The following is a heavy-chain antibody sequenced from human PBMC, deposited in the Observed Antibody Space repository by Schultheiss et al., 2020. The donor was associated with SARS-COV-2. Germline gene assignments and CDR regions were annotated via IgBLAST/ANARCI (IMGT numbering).Heavy chain of an antibody. CDR2: IYHSGST. Sequence: SETLSLTCAVSGGSISSGGYSWGWIRPPPGKGLEWIGYIYHSGSTYYNPSLKSRVTISVDRSKNQFSLKLSSVTAAVTAVYYCARGSSRDDFWSGYETGSIDDWGQGTMVTVSS. D-gene: IGHD3-3*01. J-gene: IGHJ4*01. CDR3: ARGSSRDDFWSGYETGSIDD. V-gene: IGHV4-30-2*01. CDR1: GGSISSGGYS.